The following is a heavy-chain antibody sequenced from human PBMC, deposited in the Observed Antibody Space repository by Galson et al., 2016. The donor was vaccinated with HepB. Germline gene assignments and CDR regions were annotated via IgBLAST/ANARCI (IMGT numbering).Heavy chain of an antibody. Sequence: SVKVSCKASGGTFSSYAISWVRQAPGQGLEWMGGTIPIFGTANYAQKFQGRVTITADESTSTAYMELSSLRSEDTAVYYCARSIYAFGGVIAADQYYFDYWGQGTLVTVSS. CDR2: TIPIFGTA. V-gene: IGHV1-69*13. J-gene: IGHJ4*02. CDR3: ARSIYAFGGVIAADQYYFDY. D-gene: IGHD3-16*02. CDR1: GGTFSSYA.